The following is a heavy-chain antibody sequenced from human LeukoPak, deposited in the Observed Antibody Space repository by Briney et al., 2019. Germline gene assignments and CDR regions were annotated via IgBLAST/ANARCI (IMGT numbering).Heavy chain of an antibody. V-gene: IGHV3-23*01. J-gene: IGHJ4*02. D-gene: IGHD3-22*01. CDR2: ITSRDGTT. Sequence: LVQPGGSLRLSYVVSGFNVNANYIQWVRQAPGKGLEWVSSITSRDGTTYYADSVKGRFTISRDNSENTLYLQMNSLRAEDSALYYCARDRPNYYGSDGHYYRRDGDYWGQGTLVTVSS. CDR1: GFNVNANY. CDR3: ARDRPNYYGSDGHYYRRDGDY.